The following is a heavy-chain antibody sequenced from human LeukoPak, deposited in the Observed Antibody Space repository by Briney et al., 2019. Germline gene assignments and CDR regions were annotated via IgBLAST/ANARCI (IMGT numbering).Heavy chain of an antibody. D-gene: IGHD1-26*01. V-gene: IGHV5-51*01. CDR1: EYIFSTHW. J-gene: IGHJ4*02. CDR3: ARRRDLYSGSYYPFDY. CDR2: IYPGDSDA. Sequence: GESLKISCKASEYIFSTHWIGWVRQMPGKGLKWMGIIYPGDSDARYSPSFQGQVTISADKSISTAYLQWSSLKASDTAMYYCARRRDLYSGSYYPFDYWGQGTLVTVSS.